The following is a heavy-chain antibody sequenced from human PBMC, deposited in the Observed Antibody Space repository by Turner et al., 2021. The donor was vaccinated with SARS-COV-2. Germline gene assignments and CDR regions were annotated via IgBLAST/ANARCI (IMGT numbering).Heavy chain of an antibody. CDR3: ARDLGGTSSLGGYFDY. CDR2: IYSGGST. D-gene: IGHD2-2*01. Sequence: EVQLVESGGGLVQPGGCLRRSCAASGFTVSSNYMNWVRQAPGKGLECVSVIYSGGSTYYADCVKGRFTISRDTSENTLYLQMNSLRAEDTAVYYGARDLGGTSSLGGYFDYWGQGTLVTVSS. V-gene: IGHV3-66*02. J-gene: IGHJ4*02. CDR1: GFTVSSNY.